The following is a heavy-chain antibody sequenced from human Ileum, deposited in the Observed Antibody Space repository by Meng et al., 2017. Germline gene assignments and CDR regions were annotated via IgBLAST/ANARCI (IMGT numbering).Heavy chain of an antibody. D-gene: IGHD3-22*01. Sequence: QVQLQQGGAGLLKPSETLSLTCAVYGGSFSGYYWSWIRQPPGKVREWIGEISHRGNINYNPSLKSRVIILLDTSKSQFSLRLTSVTAADTAVYYCAREIYDSSGYYVDYWGQGTLVTVSS. CDR1: GGSFSGYY. CDR3: AREIYDSSGYYVDY. V-gene: IGHV4-34*01. CDR2: ISHRGNI. J-gene: IGHJ4*01.